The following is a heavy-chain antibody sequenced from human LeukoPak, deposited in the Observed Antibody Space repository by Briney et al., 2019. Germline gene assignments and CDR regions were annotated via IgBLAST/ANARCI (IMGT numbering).Heavy chain of an antibody. J-gene: IGHJ4*02. CDR1: GFTCSSYA. V-gene: IGHV3-23*01. Sequence: GGSLRLXCAASGFTCSSYAMRWVRRAPGKGLEWVSAISGSGGSTYYADSVKGRFTISRDNSKNTLYLQMNSLRAEDTAVYYCAKGNSYGFREPFDYWGQGTLVTVSS. CDR3: AKGNSYGFREPFDY. CDR2: ISGSGGST. D-gene: IGHD5-18*01.